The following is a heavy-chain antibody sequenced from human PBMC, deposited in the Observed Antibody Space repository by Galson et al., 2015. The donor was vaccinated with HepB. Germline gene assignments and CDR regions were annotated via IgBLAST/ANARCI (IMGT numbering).Heavy chain of an antibody. D-gene: IGHD2-2*01. J-gene: IGHJ6*03. CDR1: GYRSTHYW. CDR3: ARGARGHCSNSTCFYYYYMDV. Sequence: SGAEVKKPGESLKISCKGSGYRSTHYWIGWVRQVSGKGLEWMGIIYPDDSDTRYSPSFQGQVIISADKSISTAYLQWSSLKASDTAIYYCARGARGHCSNSTCFYYYYMDVWGKGTTVIVSS. V-gene: IGHV5-51*01. CDR2: IYPDDSDT.